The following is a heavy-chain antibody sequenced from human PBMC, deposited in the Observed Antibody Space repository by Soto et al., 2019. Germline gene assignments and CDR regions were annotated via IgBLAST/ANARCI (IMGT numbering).Heavy chain of an antibody. CDR1: GFTFSSYA. V-gene: IGHV3-23*01. CDR2: ISGSGGST. Sequence: GESLKISCAASGFTFSSYAMSWVRQAPGKGLEWVSAISGSGGSTYYADSVKGRFTISRDNSKNTLYLQMNSLRAEDTAVYYCAKDFYDFWSGYYYWGQGTLVTVSS. D-gene: IGHD3-3*01. CDR3: AKDFYDFWSGYYY. J-gene: IGHJ4*02.